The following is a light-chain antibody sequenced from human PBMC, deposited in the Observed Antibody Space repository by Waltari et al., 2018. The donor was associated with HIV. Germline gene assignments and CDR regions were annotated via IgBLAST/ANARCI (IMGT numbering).Light chain of an antibody. J-gene: IGKJ2*01. CDR3: QQYYDTPYT. V-gene: IGKV4-1*01. CDR1: QSILSTAGNRHY. Sequence: DIVMTQSPDSLAVSLGERATINCKSSQSILSTAGNRHYLAWYQQRPGQAPNLRIYWASTRESGVPDRFSGSGSGTDFTLTISSLQAEDVAVYYCQQYYDTPYTFGQGTKLDI. CDR2: WAS.